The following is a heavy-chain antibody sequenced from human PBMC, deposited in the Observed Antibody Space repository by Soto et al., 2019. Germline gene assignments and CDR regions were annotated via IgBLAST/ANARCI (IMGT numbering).Heavy chain of an antibody. CDR2: ISGSGGST. CDR3: AKALMGIPYYYYGMDV. Sequence: GGSLRLSCAASGFTFSSYAMSWVRQAPGKGLEWVSAISGSGGSTYYADSVKGRFTISRDNSKNTLYLQMNSLRAEDTAVYYCAKALMGIPYYYYGMDVWGQGTTVTVSS. CDR1: GFTFSSYA. D-gene: IGHD2-8*01. J-gene: IGHJ6*02. V-gene: IGHV3-23*01.